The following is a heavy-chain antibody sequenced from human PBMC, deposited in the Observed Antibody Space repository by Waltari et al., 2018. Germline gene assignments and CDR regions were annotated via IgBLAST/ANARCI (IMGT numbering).Heavy chain of an antibody. CDR2: TSASSGST. CDR3: TKMRRNLPRDIIDN. V-gene: IGHV3-23*01. J-gene: IGHJ4*02. Sequence: EVQLLESGGGLVQRGGSLRLSCAVSGFIFSIFAMSWVRHTPGKGLKWVSGTSASSGSTYYADSVQGLFTISRDNSKKRVYLQMNSLRAEETATYYCTKMRRNLPRDIIDNWGQGTQVIIAS. CDR1: GFIFSIFA.